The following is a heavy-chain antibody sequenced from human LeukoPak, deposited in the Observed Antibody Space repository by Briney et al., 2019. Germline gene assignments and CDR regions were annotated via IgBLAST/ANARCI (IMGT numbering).Heavy chain of an antibody. CDR3: ARGQGRGYYYGMDV. CDR2: INHSGST. Sequence: SETLSLTCAVYGGSSSGYYWSWIRQPPGKGLEWIGEINHSGSTNYNPSLKSRVTISVDTSKNQFSLKLSSVTAADTAVYYCARGQGRGYYYGMDVWGKGTTVTVSS. CDR1: GGSSSGYY. D-gene: IGHD3-10*01. J-gene: IGHJ6*04. V-gene: IGHV4-34*01.